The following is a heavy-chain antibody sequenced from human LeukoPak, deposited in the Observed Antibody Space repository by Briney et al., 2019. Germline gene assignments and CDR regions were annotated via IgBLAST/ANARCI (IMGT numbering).Heavy chain of an antibody. Sequence: PGRSLRLSCAASGFTFSSYAMHWVRQAPGKGLEWVAVISYDGSNKYYADSVKGRFTISRDNSKNTLYLQMNSLRAEDTAVYYCARVRAAAGTAFDYWGQGTLVTVSS. CDR1: GFTFSSYA. D-gene: IGHD6-13*01. CDR3: ARVRAAAGTAFDY. J-gene: IGHJ4*02. CDR2: ISYDGSNK. V-gene: IGHV3-30*04.